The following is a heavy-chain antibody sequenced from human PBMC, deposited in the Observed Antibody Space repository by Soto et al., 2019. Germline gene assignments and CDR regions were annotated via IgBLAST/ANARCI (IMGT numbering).Heavy chain of an antibody. D-gene: IGHD3-22*01. CDR3: AKDRTQPAYYYDNSGLAH. V-gene: IGHV3-30*18. CDR2: ISYDGRSK. J-gene: IGHJ5*02. Sequence: PGGSLRLSCAASGFTFSSYAMSWVRQAPGRGLQWVAGISYDGRSKDLLDSVRGRFTISRDNSENILYLQMNSLRVEDTAVYYCAKDRTQPAYYYDNSGLAHWGQGTLVTVSS. CDR1: GFTFSSYA.